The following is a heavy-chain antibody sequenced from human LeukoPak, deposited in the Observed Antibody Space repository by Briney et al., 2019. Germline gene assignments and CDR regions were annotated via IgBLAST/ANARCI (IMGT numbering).Heavy chain of an antibody. CDR3: ARDKGGRDGYNEDAFDI. Sequence: ASVKVSCKASGYTFSSYAISWVRQAPGQGLEWMGGIIPIFGTANYAQKFQGRVTITTDESTSTAYMELSSLRSEDTAVYYCARDKGGRDGYNEDAFDIWGQGTMVTVSS. D-gene: IGHD5-24*01. CDR1: GYTFSSYA. CDR2: IIPIFGTA. J-gene: IGHJ3*02. V-gene: IGHV1-69*05.